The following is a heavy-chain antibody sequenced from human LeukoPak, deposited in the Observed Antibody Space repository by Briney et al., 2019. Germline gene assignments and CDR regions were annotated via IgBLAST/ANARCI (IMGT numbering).Heavy chain of an antibody. CDR1: GFTFSDYY. CDR2: MRNKANSYTT. J-gene: IGHJ4*02. Sequence: GGSLRLSCAASGFTFSDYYMDWVRQAPGKGLEWVGRMRNKANSYTTEYAASVKGRFTISRDDSKNSLYLQMNSLKTEDTAVYYCTRVANGIDYWGQGTLVTVSS. CDR3: TRVANGIDY. V-gene: IGHV3-72*01.